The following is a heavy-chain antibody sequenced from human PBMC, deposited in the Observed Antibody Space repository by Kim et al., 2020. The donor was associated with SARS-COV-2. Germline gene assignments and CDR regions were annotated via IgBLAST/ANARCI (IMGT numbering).Heavy chain of an antibody. CDR3: ASLCMVVVPAANQVVDWFDP. CDR1: GFTFSNYC. D-gene: IGHD2-2*01. J-gene: IGHJ5*02. CDR2: ISSSSSNI. Sequence: GGSLRLSCAASGFTFSNYCMNWIRQAPGKGLEWVSYISSSSSNIYYADSVKGRFTISRDNAKNSLYLQMNSLRAEDTAVYYCASLCMVVVPAANQVVDWFDPWGQGTLVTVSS. V-gene: IGHV3-21*01.